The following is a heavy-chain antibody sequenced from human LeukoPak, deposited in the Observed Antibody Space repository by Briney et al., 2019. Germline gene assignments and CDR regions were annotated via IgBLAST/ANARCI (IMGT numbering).Heavy chain of an antibody. J-gene: IGHJ6*02. CDR1: GGSFSGYY. Sequence: SETLSLTCAVYGGSFSGYYWSWIRRPPGKGLEWIGEINHSGSTNYNPSLKSRVTISVDTSKNQFSLKLSSVTAADTAVYYCARGRRRQLPPAYYYYYYGMDVWGQGTTVTVSS. CDR2: INHSGST. D-gene: IGHD2-2*01. CDR3: ARGRRRQLPPAYYYYYYGMDV. V-gene: IGHV4-34*01.